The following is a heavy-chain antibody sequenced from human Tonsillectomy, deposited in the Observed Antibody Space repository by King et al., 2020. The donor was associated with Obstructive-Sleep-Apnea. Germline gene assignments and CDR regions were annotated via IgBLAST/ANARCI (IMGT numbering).Heavy chain of an antibody. CDR3: ATRDVHRVMVAFDY. D-gene: IGHD5-18*01. Sequence: VQLQESGPGLVKPSQTLSLTCTVSGVSISSGGYYWSWIRQHPGKGLEWIGDIFYSGNTNYNPSLKSLVTMAVDTSKNQFSLKLSSVTAADTAVYYCATRDVHRVMVAFDYWGQGTLVTVSS. V-gene: IGHV4-31*01. CDR1: GVSISSGGYY. J-gene: IGHJ4*02. CDR2: IFYSGNT.